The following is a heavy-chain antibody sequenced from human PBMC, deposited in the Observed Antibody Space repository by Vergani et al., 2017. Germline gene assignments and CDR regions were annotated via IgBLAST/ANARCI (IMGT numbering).Heavy chain of an antibody. J-gene: IGHJ2*01. V-gene: IGHV4-61*08. CDR3: AREFGGEWYFDL. CDR1: GASINSCGYY. CDR2: VFRNGNV. D-gene: IGHD3-10*01. Sequence: QLQLQESGPGLVTPSQTLSLTCSVSGASINSCGYYWSRIRQSPGKGLEWIGYVFRNGNVKYNPSFNFRVAIDTSNNELSLRVTSVTAADTAVYYCAREFGGEWYFDLWGRGATVTVSS.